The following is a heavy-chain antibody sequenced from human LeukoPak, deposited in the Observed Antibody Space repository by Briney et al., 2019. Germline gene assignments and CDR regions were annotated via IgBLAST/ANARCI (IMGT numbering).Heavy chain of an antibody. CDR2: ISGSGANT. J-gene: IGHJ4*02. V-gene: IGHV3-23*01. D-gene: IGHD2-2*01. CDR1: GFTFSSYA. Sequence: PGGSLRLSCVASGFTFSSYAMSWVRQPPGKGLEWVSGISGSGANTSYADSVKGRFTISRDNSKNTLSLQMNSLRAEDTAVYYCAKMYCTSTSCSYFDYWGQGTLVTVSS. CDR3: AKMYCTSTSCSYFDY.